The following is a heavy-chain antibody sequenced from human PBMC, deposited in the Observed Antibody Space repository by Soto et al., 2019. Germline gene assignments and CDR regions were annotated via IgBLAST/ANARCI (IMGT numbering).Heavy chain of an antibody. CDR2: IYSGGST. D-gene: IGHD2-2*01. Sequence: EVQLVESGGGLVQPGGSLRLSCAASGFTVSSNYMSWVRQAPGKGLEWVSVIYSGGSTYYADSVKGSFTSSRDNSKNTLYLQMNSLRAEDTAVYYCARAIHPYIVVVPAALGHAFDIWGQGTMVTVSS. J-gene: IGHJ3*02. CDR3: ARAIHPYIVVVPAALGHAFDI. CDR1: GFTVSSNY. V-gene: IGHV3-66*01.